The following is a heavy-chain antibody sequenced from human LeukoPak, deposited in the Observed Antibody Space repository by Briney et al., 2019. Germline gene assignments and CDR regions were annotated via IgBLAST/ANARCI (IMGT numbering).Heavy chain of an antibody. Sequence: GASVKVSCKASGYTFTGYYMHWVRQAPGQGLEWMGWINPNSGGTNYAQKFQGRVTMTRDTSISTAYMELSRLRSDDTAVYYCASTLYQLLYFGSNAFDIWGQGTMVTVSS. CDR1: GYTFTGYY. J-gene: IGHJ3*02. CDR2: INPNSGGT. D-gene: IGHD2-2*02. CDR3: ASTLYQLLYFGSNAFDI. V-gene: IGHV1-2*02.